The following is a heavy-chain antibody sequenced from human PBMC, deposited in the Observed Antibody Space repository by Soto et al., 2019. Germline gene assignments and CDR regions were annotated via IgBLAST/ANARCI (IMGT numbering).Heavy chain of an antibody. CDR3: AKTVGATKHEDY. Sequence: EVQVLESGGALVYPTGSLRLSCSASGFNFTNHVINWVRQAPGKGLESVSSISNSDDVGFYADSVRGRFIVSRDISTISVFLQMNFLRVEDTAIYYCAKTVGATKHEDYWGQGTLVTVSS. CDR2: ISNSDDVG. J-gene: IGHJ4*02. V-gene: IGHV3-23*01. CDR1: GFNFTNHV. D-gene: IGHD1-26*01.